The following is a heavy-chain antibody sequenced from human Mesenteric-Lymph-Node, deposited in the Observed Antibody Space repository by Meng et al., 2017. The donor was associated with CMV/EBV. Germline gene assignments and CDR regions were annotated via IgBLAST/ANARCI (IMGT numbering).Heavy chain of an antibody. D-gene: IGHD1-14*01. CDR3: ARTGRGGTFGDWFDP. V-gene: IGHV1-2*02. J-gene: IGHJ5*02. CDR1: GYTFTGYY. Sequence: ASVKVSCKASGYTFTGYYMHWVRQAPGQGLEWMGWINPNSGGTNYAQKFQGRVTMTRDTSISTAYMELSRLRSDDTAVYYCARTGRGGTFGDWFDPWGQGALVTVSS. CDR2: INPNSGGT.